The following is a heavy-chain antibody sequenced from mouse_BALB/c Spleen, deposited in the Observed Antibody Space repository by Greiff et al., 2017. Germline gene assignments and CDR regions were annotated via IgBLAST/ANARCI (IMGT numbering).Heavy chain of an antibody. CDR3: ARNYGSSYDAMDY. CDR1: GYTFTNYW. CDR2: IYPGGGYT. V-gene: IGHV1-63*02. J-gene: IGHJ4*01. D-gene: IGHD1-1*01. Sequence: VQLHQSGAELVRPGTSVKISCKASGYTFTNYWLGWVKQRPGHGLEWIGDIYPGGGYTNYNEKFKGKATLTADTSSSTAYMQLSSLTSEDSAVYYCARNYGSSYDAMDYWGQGTSVTVSS.